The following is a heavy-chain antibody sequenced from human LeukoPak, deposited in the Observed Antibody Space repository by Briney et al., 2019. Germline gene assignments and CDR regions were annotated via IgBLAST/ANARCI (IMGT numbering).Heavy chain of an antibody. CDR1: GGTFSSYA. CDR3: ARDLTYYYDSSGYYSSGTWFDP. V-gene: IGHV1-69*13. D-gene: IGHD3-22*01. Sequence: GASVKVSCKASGGTFSSYAISWVRQAPGQGLEWMGGIIPIFGTANYAQKFQGRVTITADESTSTAYMELSSLRSEDTAVYYCARDLTYYYDSSGYYSSGTWFDPWGQGTLVTVSS. CDR2: IIPIFGTA. J-gene: IGHJ5*02.